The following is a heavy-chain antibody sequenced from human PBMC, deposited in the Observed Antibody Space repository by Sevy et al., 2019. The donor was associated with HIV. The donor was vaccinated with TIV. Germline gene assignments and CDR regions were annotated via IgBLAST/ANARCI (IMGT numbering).Heavy chain of an antibody. J-gene: IGHJ4*02. D-gene: IGHD2-21*01. CDR3: ARDRPCGGDCYFLAS. CDR1: GGTFNNYG. V-gene: IGHV1-69*13. CDR2: ILPLSGLV. Sequence: ASVKVSCKASGGTFNNYGINWVRQAPGQGLQWMGGILPLSGLVNYAQNLQGRVAITADESTRTVYMELSSLRFEDTAVYYCARDRPCGGDCYFLASWGRGALVTVSS.